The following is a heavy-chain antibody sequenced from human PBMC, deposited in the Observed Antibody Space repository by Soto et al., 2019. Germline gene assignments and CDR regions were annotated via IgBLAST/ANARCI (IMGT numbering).Heavy chain of an antibody. D-gene: IGHD3-10*01. CDR1: GFTFSSYA. J-gene: IGHJ3*01. CDR2: ISYDGSNK. CDR3: ASLGYYYGSGS. V-gene: IGHV3-30-3*01. Sequence: QVQLVESGGGVVQPGRSLRLSCAASGFTFSSYAMHWVRQAPGKGLEWVAVISYDGSNKYYADSVKGRFTISRDNSKNTLYRQMNSLRAEDTAVYYCASLGYYYGSGSWGQGTMVTVSS.